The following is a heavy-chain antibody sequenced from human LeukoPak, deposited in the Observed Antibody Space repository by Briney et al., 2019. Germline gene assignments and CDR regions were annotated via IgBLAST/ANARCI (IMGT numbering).Heavy chain of an antibody. CDR3: ARADKIQLWYYFDY. CDR2: IIPIFGTA. CDR1: GGTFSSYA. D-gene: IGHD5-18*01. J-gene: IGHJ4*02. Sequence: ASVKVSCKASGGTFSSYAISWVRQAPGQGLEWMGGIIPIFGTANYAQKFQGRVTITADKSTSTAYMELSSLRSEDTAVYYCARADKIQLWYYFDYWGQGTLVTVSS. V-gene: IGHV1-69*06.